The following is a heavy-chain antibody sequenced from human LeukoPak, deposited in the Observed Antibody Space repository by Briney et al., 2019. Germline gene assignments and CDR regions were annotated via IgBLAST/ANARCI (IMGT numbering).Heavy chain of an antibody. V-gene: IGHV3-53*04. CDR1: GLTVSSSY. D-gene: IGHD3-3*01. CDR2: IYNDGST. CDR3: ARWRPIDAFDI. J-gene: IGHJ3*02. Sequence: GGSLRLSCAASGLTVSSSYMSWVRQAPGKGLEWVSIIYNDGSTYYADSMKGRFTISRHNSKNTLYLQVNSLRPEDTAMYYCARWRPIDAFDIWGQGTMVIVSS.